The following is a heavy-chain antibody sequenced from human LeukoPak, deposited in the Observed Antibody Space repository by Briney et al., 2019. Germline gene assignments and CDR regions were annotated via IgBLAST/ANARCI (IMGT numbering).Heavy chain of an antibody. CDR2: IYTSGST. CDR3: AREGYYDSSGYSPPDY. V-gene: IGHV4-4*07. Sequence: PSETLSLTCTVSGGSISSYYWSWVRQPAGKGLEWIGRIYTSGSTNYNPSLKSRVTMSVDTSKNQFSLKLSSVTAANTAVYYCAREGYYDSSGYSPPDYWGQGTLVTVSS. J-gene: IGHJ4*02. D-gene: IGHD3-22*01. CDR1: GGSISSYY.